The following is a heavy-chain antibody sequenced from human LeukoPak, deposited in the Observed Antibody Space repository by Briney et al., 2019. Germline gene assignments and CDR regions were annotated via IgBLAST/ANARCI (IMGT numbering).Heavy chain of an antibody. CDR2: IIPIFGTA. Sequence: SVKVSCKASGGTFSSYAISWVRQAPGQGLEWMGGIIPIFGTANYAQKFQGRVTITADESTSTAYMELSSLRSEDTAVYYCARRVPIVGATADAFDIWGQGTMVTVSS. D-gene: IGHD1-26*01. J-gene: IGHJ3*02. V-gene: IGHV1-69*13. CDR1: GGTFSSYA. CDR3: ARRVPIVGATADAFDI.